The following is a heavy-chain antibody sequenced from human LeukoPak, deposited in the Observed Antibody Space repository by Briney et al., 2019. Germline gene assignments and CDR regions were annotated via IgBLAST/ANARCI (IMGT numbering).Heavy chain of an antibody. V-gene: IGHV3-9*01. CDR2: ISWNSGRL. J-gene: IGHJ6*02. Sequence: PGRSLSLSCAASGFIFDDYAMHWVRQAPGKGLEWVSGISWNSGRLGYADSVKGRFTISRDNAKNSLYLQMNSLRAEDTALYYCAKDIGYYGSGADYNDPSYYYGMYVWVQGTTVTVSS. D-gene: IGHD3-10*01. CDR1: GFIFDDYA. CDR3: AKDIGYYGSGADYNDPSYYYGMYV.